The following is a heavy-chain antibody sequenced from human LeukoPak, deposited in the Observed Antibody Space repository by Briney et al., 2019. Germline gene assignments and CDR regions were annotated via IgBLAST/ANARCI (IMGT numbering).Heavy chain of an antibody. CDR3: ARTTEGGYSYGYFYYYYMDV. J-gene: IGHJ6*03. CDR1: GGSISSSSYY. Sequence: SETLSLTCTVSGGSISSSSYYWGWIRQPPGKGREWIGRIYYSGSTYYNPSLKSRVTISVGTSKNQFSLKLSSVTAADTAVYYCARTTEGGYSYGYFYYYYMDVWGKGTTVTISS. CDR2: IYYSGST. V-gene: IGHV4-39*07. D-gene: IGHD5-18*01.